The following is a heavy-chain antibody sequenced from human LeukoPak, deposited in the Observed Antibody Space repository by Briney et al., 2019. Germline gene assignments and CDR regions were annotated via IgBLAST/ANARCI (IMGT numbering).Heavy chain of an antibody. CDR2: IYNSGRT. D-gene: IGHD3-22*01. V-gene: IGHV4-59*08. J-gene: IGHJ3*02. CDR3: ARGPYSYDSSGAFDI. CDR1: GGSISSYY. Sequence: SESLSLTCTVSGGSISSYYWSWIRQPPGKGLEWIGSIYNSGRTYYSPPLNSRVTISVDTSKNQFSLKLSSVTAADTAVYFCARGPYSYDSSGAFDIWGQGTMVTVSS.